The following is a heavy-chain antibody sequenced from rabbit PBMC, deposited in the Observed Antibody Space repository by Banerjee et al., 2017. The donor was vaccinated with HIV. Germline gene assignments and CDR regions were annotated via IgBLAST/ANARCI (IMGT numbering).Heavy chain of an antibody. J-gene: IGHJ4*01. CDR3: ARQDTYADGGYHL. D-gene: IGHD8-1*01. CDR1: GIDFSSYYH. Sequence: QSLEESGGDLVKPGASLTLTCTASGIDFSSYYHMCWVRQAPGKGLEWIACIYGGSSGSTYYASWAKGRFTISKTSSTTVTLQMTSLTAADTATYFCARQDTYADGGYHLWGPGTPRHRL. CDR2: IYGGSSGST. V-gene: IGHV1S40*01.